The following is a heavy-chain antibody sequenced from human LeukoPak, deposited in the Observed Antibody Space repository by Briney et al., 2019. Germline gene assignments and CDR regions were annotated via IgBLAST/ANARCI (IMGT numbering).Heavy chain of an antibody. Sequence: ASVKVSCKAPGYTFTGYYMHWVRQAPGQGLEWMGWINPNSGGTNYAQKFQGRVTMTRDTSISTAYMELSRLRSDDTAVYYCASTTYSSSSPDYWGQGTLVTVSS. CDR1: GYTFTGYY. J-gene: IGHJ4*02. CDR3: ASTTYSSSSPDY. V-gene: IGHV1-2*02. D-gene: IGHD6-6*01. CDR2: INPNSGGT.